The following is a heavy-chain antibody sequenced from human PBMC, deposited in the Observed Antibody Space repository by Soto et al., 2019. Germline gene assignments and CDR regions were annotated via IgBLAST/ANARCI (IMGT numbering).Heavy chain of an antibody. V-gene: IGHV4-59*01. J-gene: IGHJ6*02. CDR3: ARDLWGYCGTDCYPLDV. Sequence: QVQLQESGPGLVKPSETLSLTCTVSGGTISRYYWSWIRQPPGKGLEWIGYMYNTGSTIYNPSFNSRVTISVATSKTQFSLKLNSVTAADTAVYYCARDLWGYCGTDCYPLDVWGQGTTVTVSS. CDR2: MYNTGST. D-gene: IGHD2-21*02. CDR1: GGTISRYY.